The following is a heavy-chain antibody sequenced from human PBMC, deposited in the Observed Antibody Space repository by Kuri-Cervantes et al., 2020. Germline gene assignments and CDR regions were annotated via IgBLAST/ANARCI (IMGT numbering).Heavy chain of an antibody. CDR3: ARDGDSGYDFRPLDY. Sequence: GESLKISCAASGFTVSSNYMSWVRQAPGKGLEWVSVIYSGGSPYYADSVKGRFTISRDNSKNTLYLQMNSLRAEDTAVYYCARDGDSGYDFRPLDYWGQGTLVTVSS. V-gene: IGHV3-53*01. CDR1: GFTVSSNY. J-gene: IGHJ4*02. CDR2: IYSGGSP. D-gene: IGHD5-12*01.